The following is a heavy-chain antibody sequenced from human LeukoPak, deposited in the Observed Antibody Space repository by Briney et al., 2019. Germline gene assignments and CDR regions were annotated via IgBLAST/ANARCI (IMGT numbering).Heavy chain of an antibody. Sequence: ASVKVSCKASGYTFTKYDINWVRQATGQGLEWMGWINPNSGNTGYAQEFQGRVTMTRDTSISTAYMELSRLRSDDTAVYYCARQYQLLGGDAFDIWGQGAMVTVSS. CDR3: ARQYQLLGGDAFDI. D-gene: IGHD2-2*01. CDR2: INPNSGNT. J-gene: IGHJ3*02. V-gene: IGHV1-8*01. CDR1: GYTFTKYD.